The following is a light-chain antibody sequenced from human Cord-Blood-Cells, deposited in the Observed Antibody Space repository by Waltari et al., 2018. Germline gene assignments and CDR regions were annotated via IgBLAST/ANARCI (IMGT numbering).Light chain of an antibody. Sequence: QSALTQPRSVSGAPGQSVTLSCTGTSSDVGGHNYVSWYQQHPGKAPKLMIYDVSKRPSGVPDRFSGSKSGNTASLTISGLQAEDEADYCCCSYAGSYTYVFGTGTKVTVL. CDR2: DVS. CDR3: CSYAGSYTYV. CDR1: SSDVGGHNY. J-gene: IGLJ1*01. V-gene: IGLV2-11*01.